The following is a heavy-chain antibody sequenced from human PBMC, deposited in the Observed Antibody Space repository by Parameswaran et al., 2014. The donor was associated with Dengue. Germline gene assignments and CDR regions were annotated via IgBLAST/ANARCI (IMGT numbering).Heavy chain of an antibody. CDR2: IFLSGDT. J-gene: IGHJ5*02. V-gene: IGHV4-39*01. Sequence: WIRQPPGKGLEWIGSIFLSGDTYYNPSVKSRVTISVDTSTNQFSLRLGSMTAADTAVYYCARQVGNWFDAWGQGTLVTVSS. CDR3: ARQVGNWFDA.